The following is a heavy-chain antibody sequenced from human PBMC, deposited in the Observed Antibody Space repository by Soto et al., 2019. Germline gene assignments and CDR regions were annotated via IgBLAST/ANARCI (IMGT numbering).Heavy chain of an antibody. CDR3: ARDEGVAMVRGYDS. D-gene: IGHD3-10*01. Sequence: GGSLRLSCEASGFTFSNYWMHWVRQAPGKGLVWVSGIKSDGSRTTYADSVKGRFTSSRDNAKSTLYLQMNSLEAEDTAVYYCARDEGVAMVRGYDSWGQGTLVTVSS. J-gene: IGHJ4*02. CDR1: GFTFSNYW. CDR2: IKSDGSRT. V-gene: IGHV3-74*03.